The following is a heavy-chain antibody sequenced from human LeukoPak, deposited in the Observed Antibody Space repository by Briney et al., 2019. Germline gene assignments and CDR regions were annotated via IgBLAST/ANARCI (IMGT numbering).Heavy chain of an antibody. Sequence: GGSLRLSCAASGFTFSSYAMSWVRQAPGKRRERVSAISGSGGSTYYADSVKGRFTISRDNSKNTLYLQMNSLRAEDTAVYYCAKDQRYYGSGSIPGWGQGTLVTVSS. CDR2: ISGSGGST. CDR1: GFTFSSYA. J-gene: IGHJ4*02. CDR3: AKDQRYYGSGSIPG. V-gene: IGHV3-23*01. D-gene: IGHD3-10*01.